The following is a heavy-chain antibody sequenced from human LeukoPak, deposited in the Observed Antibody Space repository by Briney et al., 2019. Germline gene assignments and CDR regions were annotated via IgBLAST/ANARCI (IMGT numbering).Heavy chain of an antibody. CDR2: MYYSGSS. CDR3: ARDRVYCSGGSCYSGWFDP. Sequence: SETLSLTCSVSGDSISSSVHYWGWIRQPPGKGLEWIGSMYYSGSSYYNPSLKSRVTISVDTSKNQFSLKLNSVTAADTAVYYCARDRVYCSGGSCYSGWFDPWGQGTLVTVSS. CDR1: GDSISSSVHY. D-gene: IGHD2-15*01. V-gene: IGHV4-39*07. J-gene: IGHJ5*02.